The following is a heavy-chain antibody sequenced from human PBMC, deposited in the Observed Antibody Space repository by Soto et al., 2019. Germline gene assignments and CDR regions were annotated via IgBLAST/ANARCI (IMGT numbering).Heavy chain of an antibody. CDR1: GFTFSSYS. Sequence: GGSLRLSCAASGFTFSSYSMNWVRQAPGKGLEWVSYISSSSSTIYYADSVKGRFTISRDNAKNSLYLQMNSLRAEDTAVYYCARVQASYYDILTGPNAFDIWGQGTMVTVSS. D-gene: IGHD3-9*01. J-gene: IGHJ3*02. CDR2: ISSSSSTI. V-gene: IGHV3-48*01. CDR3: ARVQASYYDILTGPNAFDI.